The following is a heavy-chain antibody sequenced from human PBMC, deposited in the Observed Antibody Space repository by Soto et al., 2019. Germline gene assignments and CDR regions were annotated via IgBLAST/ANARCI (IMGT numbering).Heavy chain of an antibody. CDR1: GGTFSSYA. Sequence: QVQLVQSGAEVKKPGSSVKVSCKASGGTFSSYAISWVRQAPGQGLEWMGGIIPIFGTANYAQKFQGRVTIXAXEXXSTAYMGLSSLRYEDTAVYYCGVFGSGNYYYGMDVWGQGTTVTVSS. CDR2: IIPIFGTA. D-gene: IGHD6-6*01. V-gene: IGHV1-69*12. CDR3: GVFGSGNYYYGMDV. J-gene: IGHJ6*02.